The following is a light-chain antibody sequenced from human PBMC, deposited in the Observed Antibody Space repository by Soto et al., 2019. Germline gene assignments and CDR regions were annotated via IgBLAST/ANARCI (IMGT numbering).Light chain of an antibody. Sequence: IQLTQSPSTLARSVRDRVTLTCRASQTISSWLAWYQQKPGKAPKLLIYKASTLKSGVPSRFSGSGSGTEFTLTISSLQPDDFATYYCQHYNSYSEAVGQGTKVDIK. CDR3: QHYNSYSEA. V-gene: IGKV1-5*03. CDR1: QTISSW. CDR2: KAS. J-gene: IGKJ1*01.